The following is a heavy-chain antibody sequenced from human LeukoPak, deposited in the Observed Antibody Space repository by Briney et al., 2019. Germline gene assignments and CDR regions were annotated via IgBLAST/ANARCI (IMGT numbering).Heavy chain of an antibody. Sequence: SETLSLTCAVYGGSFSGYYWSWIRQPPGGGLEWIGEINHSGTTNYNPSLKSRVTISVDTSKNQFSLKLRSVTAADTAVYYCARLRSGIAAAGIFDYWGQGTLVTVSS. J-gene: IGHJ4*02. CDR2: INHSGTT. V-gene: IGHV4-34*01. CDR3: ARLRSGIAAAGIFDY. CDR1: GGSFSGYY. D-gene: IGHD6-13*01.